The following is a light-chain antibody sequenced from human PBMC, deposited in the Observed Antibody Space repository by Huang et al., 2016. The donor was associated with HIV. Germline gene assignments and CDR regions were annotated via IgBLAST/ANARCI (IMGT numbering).Light chain of an antibody. V-gene: IGKV3-15*01. CDR1: KSIKSN. CDR2: GAS. Sequence: IVMTQSPVTLSVSPGERAALSCRAGKSIKSNLAWYQQKPGQAPRLLIYGASTRATGVPARLRGSGSGTEFTLTINNLQSDDFAVYYCQQYDYWPPVTFGQGTKV. J-gene: IGKJ1*01. CDR3: QQYDYWPPVT.